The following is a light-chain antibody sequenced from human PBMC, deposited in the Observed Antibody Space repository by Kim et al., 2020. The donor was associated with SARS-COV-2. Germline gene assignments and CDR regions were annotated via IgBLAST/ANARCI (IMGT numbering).Light chain of an antibody. CDR2: EDS. CDR1: KLGDKY. J-gene: IGLJ1*01. Sequence: SPGQQASITCSGDKLGDKYACWYQQKPGQSPVLVIYEDSNRPSGIPERFSASNSGNTATLTISGTQAMDEADYYCQAWDSSTAWVFGTGTKVTVL. CDR3: QAWDSSTAWV. V-gene: IGLV3-1*01.